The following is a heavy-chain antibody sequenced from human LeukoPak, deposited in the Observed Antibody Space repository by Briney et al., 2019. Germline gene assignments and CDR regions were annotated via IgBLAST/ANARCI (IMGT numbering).Heavy chain of an antibody. CDR2: IIPMFDTA. Sequence: SVKVSCKASGGTFSGYAISWVRPAPGQGLEWMGRIIPMFDTANYAQKFQGRVTITADKSTPTAYVELSSLTSDDTAMYYCASPIPAIGSGGLDSFDIWGQGTLATVSS. D-gene: IGHD3-10*01. CDR3: ASPIPAIGSGGLDSFDI. J-gene: IGHJ3*02. CDR1: GGTFSGYA. V-gene: IGHV1-69*06.